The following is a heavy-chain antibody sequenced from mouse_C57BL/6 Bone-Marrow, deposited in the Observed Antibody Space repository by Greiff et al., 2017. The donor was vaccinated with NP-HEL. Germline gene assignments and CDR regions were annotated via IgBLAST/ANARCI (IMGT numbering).Heavy chain of an antibody. CDR3: ARDYYGSSYGFAY. V-gene: IGHV5-12*01. J-gene: IGHJ3*01. Sequence: EVQGVESGGGLVQPGGSLKLSCAASGFTFSDYYMYWVRPTPEKRLEWVAYLSNGGGSTYYLDTVKCRFTISRDNAKNTLYLQMSRLKSEDTAMYYCARDYYGSSYGFAYWGQGTLVTVSA. CDR1: GFTFSDYY. D-gene: IGHD1-1*01. CDR2: LSNGGGST.